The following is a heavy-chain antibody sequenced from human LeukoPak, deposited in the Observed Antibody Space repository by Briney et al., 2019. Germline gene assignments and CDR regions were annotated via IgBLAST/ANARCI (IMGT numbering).Heavy chain of an antibody. Sequence: GGSLRLSCAASGFTFSNSGMNWVRQAPGKGLEWVSSISSSSSYIYYADSVKGRFTISRDNAKHSLYLQMNSLRAEDTAVYYCARLAAAGIANWFDPWGQGTLVTVSS. V-gene: IGHV3-21*01. D-gene: IGHD6-13*01. CDR2: ISSSSSYI. CDR1: GFTFSNSG. J-gene: IGHJ5*02. CDR3: ARLAAAGIANWFDP.